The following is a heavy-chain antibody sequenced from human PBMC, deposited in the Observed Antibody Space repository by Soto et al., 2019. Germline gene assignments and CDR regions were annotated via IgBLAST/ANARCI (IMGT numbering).Heavy chain of an antibody. CDR2: INPSGGST. J-gene: IGHJ4*02. CDR3: ARDSRSYYFDY. Sequence: ASVKVSCKASGYTFTSYYMHWVRQAPGQGLEWMGIINPSGGSTSYAQRFQGRVTMTRDTSTSTVYMELSSLRSEDTAVYYCARDSRSYYFDYWGQGTLVTVSS. D-gene: IGHD3-10*01. V-gene: IGHV1-46*01. CDR1: GYTFTSYY.